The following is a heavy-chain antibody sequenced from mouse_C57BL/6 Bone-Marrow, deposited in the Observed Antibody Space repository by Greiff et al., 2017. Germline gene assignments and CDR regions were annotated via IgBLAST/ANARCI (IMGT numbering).Heavy chain of an antibody. CDR2: IWSGGST. J-gene: IGHJ2*01. D-gene: IGHD2-10*02. CDR3: AREYGNFYFDY. CDR1: GFSLTSYG. V-gene: IGHV2-2*01. Sequence: VQLVESGPGLVQPSQSLSITCTVSGFSLTSYGVHWVRQSPGKGLEWLGVIWSGGSTDYNAAFISRLSISKDNSKSQVFFKMNSLQADDTAIYYCAREYGNFYFDYWGQGTTLTVSS.